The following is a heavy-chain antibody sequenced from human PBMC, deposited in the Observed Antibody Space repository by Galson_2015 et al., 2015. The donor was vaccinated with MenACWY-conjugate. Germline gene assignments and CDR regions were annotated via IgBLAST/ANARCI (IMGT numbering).Heavy chain of an antibody. V-gene: IGHV3-64D*09. CDR1: GFVFSSYT. J-gene: IGHJ1*01. Sequence: SLRLSCAASGFVFSSYTMHWVRQAPGEGLECISTISPSGSNTFYADSAKGRFSISRDNSKTTVYLHTSSLRPEDTAVYYCVKAWYSRDWYSLYNFLFQHWGQGTQVIVSS. CDR3: VKAWYSRDWYSLYNFLFQH. CDR2: ISPSGSNT. D-gene: IGHD6-19*01.